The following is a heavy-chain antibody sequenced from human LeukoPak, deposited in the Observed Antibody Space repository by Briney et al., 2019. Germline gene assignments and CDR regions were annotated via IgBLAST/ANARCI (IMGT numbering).Heavy chain of an antibody. CDR3: AKDYVTMAPDY. D-gene: IGHD3-10*02. V-gene: IGHV3-21*01. J-gene: IGHJ4*02. Sequence: GGSLRLSCAASGFTLNTYGMNWVRQAPGKGLEWLSYIGPGPSHTYYADSVRGRFVISRDDAKSSLYLQMSSLRAEDTAVYYCAKDYVTMAPDYGGLGTLVTVSS. CDR2: IGPGPSHT. CDR1: GFTLNTYG.